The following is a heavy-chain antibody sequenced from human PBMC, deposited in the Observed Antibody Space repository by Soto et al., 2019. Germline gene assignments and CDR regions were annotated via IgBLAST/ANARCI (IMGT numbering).Heavy chain of an antibody. Sequence: ASVKVSCKASGYTFTSYAMHWVRQAPGQRLEWMGWINAGNGNTKYSQKFQGRVTITRDTSASTAYMELSSLRSEDTAVYYCARGPHVFRFLGRNANGREIANYWGQGTLVTVSS. CDR1: GYTFTSYA. J-gene: IGHJ4*02. CDR3: ARGPHVFRFLGRNANGREIANY. V-gene: IGHV1-3*01. CDR2: INAGNGNT. D-gene: IGHD3-3*01.